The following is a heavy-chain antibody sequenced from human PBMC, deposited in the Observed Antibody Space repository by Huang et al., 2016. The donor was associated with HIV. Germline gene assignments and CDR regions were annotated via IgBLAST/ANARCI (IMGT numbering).Heavy chain of an antibody. D-gene: IGHD3-10*01. CDR3: ARRLNSDHGGYFDY. J-gene: IGHJ4*02. V-gene: IGHV5-51*01. CDR1: GYSFTSYW. CDR2: LYPGDSDT. Sequence: EVQLVQSGAEVKKPGEFLKISCKGSGYSFTSYWVGWVRQMPGKGLAWRGILYPGDSDTRYSPSFQGQVTISADKSTSTAYRQWSSLKASDIAMYYCARRLNSDHGGYFDYWGQGTLVTVSS.